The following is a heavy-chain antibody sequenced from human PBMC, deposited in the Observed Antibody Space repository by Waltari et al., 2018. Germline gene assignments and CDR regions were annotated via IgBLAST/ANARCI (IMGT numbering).Heavy chain of an antibody. V-gene: IGHV4-39*07. CDR1: GGSISSSSYY. J-gene: IGHJ5*02. D-gene: IGHD6-6*01. CDR3: ARDTDRSSSNWFDP. Sequence: QLQLQESGPGLVKPSETLSLTCTVSGGSISSSSYYWGWIRQPPGKGLEWIGRIHYSGGPSYSPALQRRVTISVDTSKNQFSLKLSSVTAADTAVYYCARDTDRSSSNWFDPWGQGTLVTVSS. CDR2: IHYSGGP.